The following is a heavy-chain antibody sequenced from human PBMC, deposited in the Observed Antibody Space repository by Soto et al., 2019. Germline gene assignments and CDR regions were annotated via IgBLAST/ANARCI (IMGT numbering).Heavy chain of an antibody. Sequence: GGSLRLSCVASGFIFSSYGMHWVRQAPGKGLEWVAVISYDGSNYYHAGSVKGRFTISRDNSRNTLYLQMNSLRDDDTAVYYCAKDPNFDILTAFYGMDVWGQGTTVTVSS. CDR2: ISYDGSNY. D-gene: IGHD3-9*01. CDR1: GFIFSSYG. V-gene: IGHV3-30*18. CDR3: AKDPNFDILTAFYGMDV. J-gene: IGHJ6*02.